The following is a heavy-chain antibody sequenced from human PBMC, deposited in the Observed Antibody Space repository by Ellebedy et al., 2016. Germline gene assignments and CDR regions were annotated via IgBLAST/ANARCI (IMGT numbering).Heavy chain of an antibody. Sequence: GESLKISXIVSGFTFTSYSMKWVRQTPGKGLEWVSYISPSSGSTIYYADSVKGRFTISRDNAKNSVYLQMNSLRDEDTAVYYCARDRSYGSPFDLWGQGTLVTVSS. V-gene: IGHV3-48*02. J-gene: IGHJ5*02. D-gene: IGHD3-10*01. CDR1: GFTFTSYS. CDR3: ARDRSYGSPFDL. CDR2: ISPSSGSTI.